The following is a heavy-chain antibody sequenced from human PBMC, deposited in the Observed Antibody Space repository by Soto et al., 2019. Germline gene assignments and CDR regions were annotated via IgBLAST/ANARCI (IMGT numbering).Heavy chain of an antibody. CDR3: ARDGSTSWYSYDYYGMDV. J-gene: IGHJ6*02. CDR1: GFTFRTYW. V-gene: IGHV3-7*05. CDR2: INLDGSEK. D-gene: IGHD5-18*01. Sequence: EVQLVESGGGLVQPGGSLRLSCAASGFTFRTYWLSWVRQVPGKGLEWVANINLDGSEKNYVDSVKGRFTISRDNARNSLYLQMSSLRAEDTALYYCARDGSTSWYSYDYYGMDVWGQGTTVTVSS.